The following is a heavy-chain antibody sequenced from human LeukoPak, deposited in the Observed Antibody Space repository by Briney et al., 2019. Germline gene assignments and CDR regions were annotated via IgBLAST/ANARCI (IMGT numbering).Heavy chain of an antibody. CDR2: IYSGGST. CDR3: ARLSGGSKEDY. V-gene: IGHV3-53*01. CDR1: GFTVSSNY. Sequence: GGSLRLSCAASGFTVSSNYMTWVRQAPGEGLEWVSVIYSGGSTYYADSAKGRFTISRDNSKNTLYLQMNSLRAEDTAVYYCARLSGGSKEDYWGQGTLVTVSS. J-gene: IGHJ4*02. D-gene: IGHD2-15*01.